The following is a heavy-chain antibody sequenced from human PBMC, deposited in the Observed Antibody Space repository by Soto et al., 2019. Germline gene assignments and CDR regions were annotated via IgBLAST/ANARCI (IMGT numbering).Heavy chain of an antibody. V-gene: IGHV1-69*12. CDR2: IVPIFGA. Sequence: QVQLVQSGAEVKKPGSSVKVSCKPPGATSSNNGFNWVRQAPGKGLEGMGVIVPIFGAEHPQKFQGRVTITADESTNTVFMELRGLRSEDTAVYYCARGGSDYEGSGYYQGHVWGQGTTVTVSS. CDR3: ARGGSDYEGSGYYQGHV. CDR1: GATSSNNG. D-gene: IGHD3-22*01. J-gene: IGHJ6*02.